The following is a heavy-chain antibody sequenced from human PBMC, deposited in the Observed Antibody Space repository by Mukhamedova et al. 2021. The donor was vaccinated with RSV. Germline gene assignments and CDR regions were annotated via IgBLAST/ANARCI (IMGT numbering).Heavy chain of an antibody. V-gene: IGHV3-15*04. Sequence: IESETDGGTTEYAAPVKGRFTISRDDSKNTLYLQMNSLKTEDTALYYCTTNCTAXVSYFETIYFWGLVTLVXFSS. CDR3: TTNCTAXVSYFETIYF. D-gene: IGHD2-8*02. J-gene: IGHJ4*02. CDR2: IESETDGGTT.